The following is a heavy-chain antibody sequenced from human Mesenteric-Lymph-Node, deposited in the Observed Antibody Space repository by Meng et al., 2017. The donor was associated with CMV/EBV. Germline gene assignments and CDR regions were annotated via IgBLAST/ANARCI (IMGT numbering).Heavy chain of an antibody. CDR2: IRSKAYGGTT. J-gene: IGHJ6*02. V-gene: IGHV3-49*04. CDR1: GFTFGDYA. Sequence: GGSLRLSCTASGFTFGDYAMSWVRQAPGKGLEWVGFIRSKAYGGTTEYAASVKGRFTISRDDSKSIAYLQMNSLKTEDTAVYYCAREGSIAARRYYYYGMDVWGQGTTVTVSS. D-gene: IGHD6-6*01. CDR3: AREGSIAARRYYYYGMDV.